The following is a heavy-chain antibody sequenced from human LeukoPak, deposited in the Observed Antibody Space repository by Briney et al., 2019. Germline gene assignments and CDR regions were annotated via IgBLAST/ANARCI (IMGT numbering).Heavy chain of an antibody. D-gene: IGHD3-10*01. CDR2: ISWNSGNI. Sequence: PGGSLRLSCEGSGFTFDNYAMHWVRQAPGKGLEWVSGISWNSGNIAYADSVKGRFTISRDNAENSLYLRMNSLRAEDTAFYYCAKDPNPGYGSAAFDYWGQGTLVTVSS. CDR1: GFTFDNYA. V-gene: IGHV3-9*01. CDR3: AKDPNPGYGSAAFDY. J-gene: IGHJ4*02.